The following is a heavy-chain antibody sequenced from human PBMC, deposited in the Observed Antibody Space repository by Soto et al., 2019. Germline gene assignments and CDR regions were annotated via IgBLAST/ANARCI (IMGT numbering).Heavy chain of an antibody. J-gene: IGHJ3*02. Sequence: ASGRTLVNPTQTLTLTCTFSGFSLSTSGVGVGWIRQPPGKALEWLALIYWDDDKRYSPSLKSRLTITKDTSKNQVVLTMTNMDPVDTATYYCAHFTENYGSAPDAFDIWGQGTMVTVSS. CDR3: AHFTENYGSAPDAFDI. CDR1: GFSLSTSGVG. D-gene: IGHD3-10*01. V-gene: IGHV2-5*02. CDR2: IYWDDDK.